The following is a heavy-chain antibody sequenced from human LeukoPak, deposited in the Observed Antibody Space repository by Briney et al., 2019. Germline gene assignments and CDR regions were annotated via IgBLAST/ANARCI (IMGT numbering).Heavy chain of an antibody. Sequence: PEGSLRLSCAASGFTFSSYSMNWVRQAPGKGLEWVSSISSSSSYIYYADSVKGRFTISRDNAKNSLYLQMNSLRAEDTAVYYCARGGCSTTSCPLVDYWGQGTLVTVSS. CDR2: ISSSSSYI. CDR3: ARGGCSTTSCPLVDY. J-gene: IGHJ4*02. D-gene: IGHD2-2*01. V-gene: IGHV3-21*01. CDR1: GFTFSSYS.